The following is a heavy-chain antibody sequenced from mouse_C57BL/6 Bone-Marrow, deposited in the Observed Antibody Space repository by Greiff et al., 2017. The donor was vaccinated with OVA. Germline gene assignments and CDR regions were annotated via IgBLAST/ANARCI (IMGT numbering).Heavy chain of an antibody. D-gene: IGHD1-1*01. CDR3: ATHYYGSSYGFDY. J-gene: IGHJ2*01. CDR1: GYTFTRYW. CDR2: IYPGSGST. V-gene: IGHV1-55*01. Sequence: VQLQQPGAELVKPGASVKMSCKASGYTFTRYWITWVKQRPGQGLEWIGDIYPGSGSTNYNEKFKSKATLTVDTSSSTAYMQLSSLTSEDSAVYYCATHYYGSSYGFDYWGQGTTLTVSS.